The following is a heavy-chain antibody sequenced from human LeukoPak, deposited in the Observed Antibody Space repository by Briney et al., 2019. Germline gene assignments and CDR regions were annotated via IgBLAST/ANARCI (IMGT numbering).Heavy chain of an antibody. CDR1: GGSISSYY. CDR3: AREASTYYYDSSGYYPNWFDP. Sequence: KTSETLSLTCTVSGGSISSYYWSWIRQPPGKGLEWIGYIYYSGSTNYNPSLKSRVTISVDTSKNQFSLKLSSVTAADTAVYYCAREASTYYYDSSGYYPNWFDPWGQGTLATVSS. V-gene: IGHV4-59*01. CDR2: IYYSGST. J-gene: IGHJ5*02. D-gene: IGHD3-22*01.